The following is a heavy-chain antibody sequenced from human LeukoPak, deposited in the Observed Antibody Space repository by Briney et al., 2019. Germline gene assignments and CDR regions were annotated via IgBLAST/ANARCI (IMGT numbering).Heavy chain of an antibody. CDR3: ARASWYYYDSSGYFDY. D-gene: IGHD3-22*01. V-gene: IGHV4-61*05. CDR1: GGSISSSSYY. CDR2: IYYSGST. J-gene: IGHJ4*02. Sequence: SETLSLTCTVSGGSISSSSYYWGWIRQPPGKGLEWIGYIYYSGSTNYNPSLKSRVTISVDTSKNQFSLKLSSVTAADTAVYYCARASWYYYDSSGYFDYWGQGTLVTVSS.